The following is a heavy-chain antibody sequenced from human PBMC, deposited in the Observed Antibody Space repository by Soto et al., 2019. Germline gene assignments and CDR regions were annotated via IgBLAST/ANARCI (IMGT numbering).Heavy chain of an antibody. Sequence: PSETLSLTCTVSGGSISSGGYYWSWIRQHPGKGLEWIGYIYYSGSTYYNPSLKSRVTISVDTSKNQFSLKLSSVTAADTAVYYCARDRGVREKTSFDPWGQGTLVTVSS. CDR1: GGSISSGGYY. CDR2: IYYSGST. CDR3: ARDRGVREKTSFDP. V-gene: IGHV4-31*03. J-gene: IGHJ5*02. D-gene: IGHD3-10*01.